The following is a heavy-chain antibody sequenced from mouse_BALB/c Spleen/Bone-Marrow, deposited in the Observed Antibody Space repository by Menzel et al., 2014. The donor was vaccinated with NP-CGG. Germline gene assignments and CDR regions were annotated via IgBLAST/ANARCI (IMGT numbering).Heavy chain of an antibody. D-gene: IGHD2-5*01. CDR3: ARSGSNFGRFFDV. V-gene: IGHV1-74*01. Sequence: QVQLKQSGAELVRPGASVNLSCKASGYTFTSYWMNWVMQRPEQGLEWIGRIDPYDSEAHYNQEFKDKAILTVDKSSSTAYMQLISLTSEDSAVYYCARSGSNFGRFFDVWGAGTTVTVSS. CDR2: IDPYDSEA. CDR1: GYTFTSYW. J-gene: IGHJ1*01.